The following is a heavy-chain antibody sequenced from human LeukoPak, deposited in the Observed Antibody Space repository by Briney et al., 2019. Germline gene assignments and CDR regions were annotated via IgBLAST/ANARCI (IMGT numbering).Heavy chain of an antibody. CDR2: IYYSGST. CDR1: GGSISSSSYY. J-gene: IGHJ4*02. CDR3: ARQRYSSSSWAFDY. Sequence: SETLSLTCTVSGGSISSSSYYWGWIRQPPGKGLEWIGSIYYSGSTYYNPSLKSRVTISVDTSKNQFPLKLSSVTAADTAVYYCARQRYSSSSWAFDYWGQGTLVTVSS. V-gene: IGHV4-39*01. D-gene: IGHD6-13*01.